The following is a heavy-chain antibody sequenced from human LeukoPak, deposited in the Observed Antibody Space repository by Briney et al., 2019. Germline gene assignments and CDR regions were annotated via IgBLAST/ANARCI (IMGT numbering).Heavy chain of an antibody. J-gene: IGHJ6*03. CDR2: INHSGST. V-gene: IGHV4-34*01. CDR1: GGSFSGYH. CDR3: ARVTTVTRGVYYYYMDV. Sequence: SETLSLTCAVYGGSFSGYHWSWIRQPPGKGLEWIGEINHSGSTNYNPSLKSRVTISVDTSKNQFSLKLSSVTAADTAVYYCARVTTVTRGVYYYYMDVWGKGTTVTVSS. D-gene: IGHD4-17*01.